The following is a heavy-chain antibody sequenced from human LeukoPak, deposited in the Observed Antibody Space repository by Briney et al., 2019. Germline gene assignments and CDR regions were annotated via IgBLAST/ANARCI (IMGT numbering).Heavy chain of an antibody. CDR2: ISYDGSNK. V-gene: IGHV3-30-3*01. CDR1: GFTFSSYA. J-gene: IGHJ3*02. D-gene: IGHD3-22*01. CDR3: ARVDDSSGLGAFDI. Sequence: PGGSLRLSCAASGFTFSSYAMHWVRQAPGKGLEWVAVISYDGSNKYYADSVKGRFTIPRDNSKNTLYLQMNSLRAEDTAVYYCARVDDSSGLGAFDIWGQGTMVTVSS.